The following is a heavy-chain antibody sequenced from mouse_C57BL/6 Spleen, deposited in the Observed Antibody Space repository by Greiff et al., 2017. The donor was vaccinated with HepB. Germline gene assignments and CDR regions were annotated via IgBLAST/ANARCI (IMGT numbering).Heavy chain of an antibody. J-gene: IGHJ2*01. CDR2: ISNGGGST. CDR1: GFTFSDYY. Sequence: EVQVVESGGGLVQPGGSLKLSCAASGFTFSDYYMYWVRQTPEKRLEWVAYISNGGGSTYYPDTVKGRFTISRDNAKNTLYLQMSRLKSEDTAMYYCARRDGYSYYFDYWGQGTTLTVSS. V-gene: IGHV5-12*01. CDR3: ARRDGYSYYFDY. D-gene: IGHD2-3*01.